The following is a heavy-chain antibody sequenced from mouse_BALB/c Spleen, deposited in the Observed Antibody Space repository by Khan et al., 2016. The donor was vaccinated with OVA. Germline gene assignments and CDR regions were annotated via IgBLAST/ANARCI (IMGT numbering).Heavy chain of an antibody. Sequence: HVQLKQSGPGLVAPSQNLSITCTVSGFSLTDYGVSWIRQPPGKVLAWLGVIWGGGTTYYNSALKSRLSISKDNSKSQVFLKMNSLQTDDTAMYYCAKGVWSYYFALDYWGQGTSVTVSS. D-gene: IGHD2-10*02. CDR2: IWGGGTT. J-gene: IGHJ4*01. CDR3: AKGVWSYYFALDY. V-gene: IGHV2-6-5*01. CDR1: GFSLTDYG.